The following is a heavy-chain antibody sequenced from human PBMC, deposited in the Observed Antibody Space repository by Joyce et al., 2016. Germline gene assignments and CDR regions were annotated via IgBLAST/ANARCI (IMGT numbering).Heavy chain of an antibody. CDR3: ARPASSGWYVAFDF. CDR1: AYSFTNYW. J-gene: IGHJ3*01. D-gene: IGHD6-19*01. Sequence: EVQLVQSGAEVKKPGESLKISCKVFAYSFTNYWIGWVRQMPGKGLEVMGIIYPGDSDTRYSPSFQVQVNISVDKSINTAYLQWSSLKAADTAMYYCARPASSGWYVAFDFWGQGTMVTVSS. V-gene: IGHV5-51*01. CDR2: IYPGDSDT.